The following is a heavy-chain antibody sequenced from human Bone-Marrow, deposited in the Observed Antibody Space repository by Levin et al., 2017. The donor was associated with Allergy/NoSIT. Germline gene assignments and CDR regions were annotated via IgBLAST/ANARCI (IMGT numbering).Heavy chain of an antibody. CDR2: MYYSGST. D-gene: IGHD4-11*01. J-gene: IGHJ2*01. V-gene: IGHV4-59*01. CDR3: ARVAYSYTNYWYFDL. Sequence: SETLSLTCTVSGGSMNSYYWTWIRQSPGKRLEWIAFMYYSGSTTYNPSLDSRVTISADTSKNQFSLTLTSVTAADTAVYYCARVAYSYTNYWYFDLWGRGSLVTVSS. CDR1: GGSMNSYY.